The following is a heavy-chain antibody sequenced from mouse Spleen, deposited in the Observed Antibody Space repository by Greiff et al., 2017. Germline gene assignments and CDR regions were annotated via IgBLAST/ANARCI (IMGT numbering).Heavy chain of an antibody. CDR2: IWSDGST. V-gene: IGHV2-6-2*01. J-gene: IGHJ4*01. CDR1: GFSLTSYG. D-gene: IGHD2-1*01. CDR3: ARHPVYGNYAMDY. Sequence: VQLVESGPDLVAPSQSLSITCTVSGFSLTSYGVHWVRQPPGKGLEWLVVIWSDGSTTYNSALKSRLSISKDNSKSQVFLKMNSLQTDDTAMYYCARHPVYGNYAMDYWGQGTSVTVSS.